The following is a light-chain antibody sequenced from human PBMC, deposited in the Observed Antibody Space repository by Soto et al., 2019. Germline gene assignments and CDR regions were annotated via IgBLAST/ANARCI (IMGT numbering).Light chain of an antibody. J-gene: IGLJ2*01. V-gene: IGLV2-14*01. CDR1: SSDVGDYNH. CDR3: SSYSSRNPVV. CDR2: DVS. Sequence: QSVLTQPASVSGSPGQSITISCTGTSSDVGDYNHVSWYQKHPGKAPKLMIYDVSNRPSGFSNRFSGSKSGNTASLTISGLQAEDEADYYCSSYSSRNPVVFGGGTKLTVL.